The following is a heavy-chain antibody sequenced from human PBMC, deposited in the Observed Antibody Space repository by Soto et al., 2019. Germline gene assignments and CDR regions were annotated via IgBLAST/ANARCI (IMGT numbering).Heavy chain of an antibody. CDR2: IYYSGNT. D-gene: IGHD6-13*01. CDR3: ARQYDSSWYGFDY. V-gene: IGHV4-61*08. Sequence: SETLSLTCTVSGGSISSGGYYWSWMRQPPGKGLEWIGYIYYSGNTNYNPSLKSRVTISLDTSQNQFSLKLSSVTAADTAVYYCARQYDSSWYGFDYWGPGTLVTVSS. J-gene: IGHJ4*02. CDR1: GGSISSGGYY.